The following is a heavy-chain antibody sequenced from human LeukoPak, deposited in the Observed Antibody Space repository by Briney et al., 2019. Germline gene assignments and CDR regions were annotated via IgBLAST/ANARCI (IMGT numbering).Heavy chain of an antibody. CDR1: GFTVSSNY. CDR2: IYSGGST. J-gene: IGHJ4*02. CDR3: ARVASTVTIDY. Sequence: GGSLRLSCAASGFTVSSNYMSWVRQAPGKGLEWVSVIYSGGSTYYADSVKGRFTISRDNAKNSLYLQMNSLRAEDAAVYYCARVASTVTIDYWGQGTLVTVSS. V-gene: IGHV3-53*01. D-gene: IGHD4-17*01.